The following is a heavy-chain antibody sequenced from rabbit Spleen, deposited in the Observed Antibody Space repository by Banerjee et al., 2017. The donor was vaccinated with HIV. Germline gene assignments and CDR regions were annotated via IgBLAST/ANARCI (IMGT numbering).Heavy chain of an antibody. J-gene: IGHJ6*01. CDR2: IYISIGSA. V-gene: IGHV1S40*01. CDR1: GFSFSSNYY. D-gene: IGHD1-1*01. Sequence: QSLEESGGDLVKPGASLTLTCTASGFSFSSNYYMCWVRQAPGKGLEWIACIYISIGSAYYASWAKGRFTISKTSSTTVTLQMTSLTAADTATYFCARDTSSSFSSYGMDLWGPGTLVTVS. CDR3: ARDTSSSFSSYGMDL.